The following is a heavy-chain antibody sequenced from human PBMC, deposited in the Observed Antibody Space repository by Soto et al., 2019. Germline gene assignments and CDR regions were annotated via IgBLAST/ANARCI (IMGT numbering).Heavy chain of an antibody. CDR1: GDSIKTETW. V-gene: IGHV4-4*02. J-gene: IGHJ5*01. CDR2: IKHTGDA. D-gene: IGHD3-9*01. Sequence: QVHLQESGPGLVKPSETLSLTCAVSGDSIKTETWWSWLRQLPGTGLEWIGEIKHTGDANANPALXSXVXXXXAXPXXXXXXXXXXXXXXXTXVYFXXRXGRLHWFESWGQGTLVTVSS. CDR3: XRXGRLHWFES.